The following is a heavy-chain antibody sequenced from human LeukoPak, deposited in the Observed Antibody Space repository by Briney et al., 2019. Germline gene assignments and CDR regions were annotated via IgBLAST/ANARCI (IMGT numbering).Heavy chain of an antibody. J-gene: IGHJ6*02. Sequence: KSGGSLRLSCAASGFTFSSYSMNWVRQAPGKGLEWVSSISSSSSYIYYADSVKGRFTISRDNAKNSLYLQMNSLRAEDTAVYCCARVANYYGSGSYYKSYYYYGMDVWGQGTTVTVSS. CDR1: GFTFSSYS. V-gene: IGHV3-21*01. CDR2: ISSSSSYI. CDR3: ARVANYYGSGSYYKSYYYYGMDV. D-gene: IGHD3-10*01.